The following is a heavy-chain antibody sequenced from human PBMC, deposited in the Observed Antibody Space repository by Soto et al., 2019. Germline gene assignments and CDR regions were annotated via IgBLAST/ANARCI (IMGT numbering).Heavy chain of an antibody. CDR1: GYNFNSYT. V-gene: IGHV1-18*01. CDR2: ISAYNGNT. CDR3: ATVVGARGPGFDP. D-gene: IGHD1-26*01. Sequence: QVQLVQSGAEVKKPGASVKVSCKASGYNFNSYTISWVRQAPGQGLEWMGRISAYNGNTNYAPKLQGRVTMTTDTATSTASLQPRSLRSDGTAVYLCATVVGARGPGFDPWGQGTLVTVSS. J-gene: IGHJ5*02.